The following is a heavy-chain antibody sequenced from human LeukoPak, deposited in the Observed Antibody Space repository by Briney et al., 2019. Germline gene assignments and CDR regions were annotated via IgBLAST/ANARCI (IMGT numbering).Heavy chain of an antibody. Sequence: GGSLRLSCAASGFIFSNYAMNWVRQVPGKGLEWVGRIKSNTDGGTTDYAAPVKGRFTISRDNSENKVYLQMNSLKTEDTAVYYCTAVDYDYWGQGSLVTVSS. D-gene: IGHD4-23*01. J-gene: IGHJ4*01. V-gene: IGHV3-15*01. CDR2: IKSNTDGGTT. CDR1: GFIFSNYA. CDR3: TAVDYDY.